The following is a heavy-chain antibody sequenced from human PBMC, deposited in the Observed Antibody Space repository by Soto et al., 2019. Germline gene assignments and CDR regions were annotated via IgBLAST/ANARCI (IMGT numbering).Heavy chain of an antibody. V-gene: IGHV1-46*01. CDR2: INPSGGST. J-gene: IGHJ5*02. CDR3: ARDPSIEAAVVGCWFDP. CDR1: GYTFTSYY. Sequence: ASVKVSCKASGYTFTSYYMHWVRQAPGQGLEWMGIINPSGGSTSYAQKFQGRVTMTRDTSTSTVYMELSSLRSEDTAVYYCARDPSIEAAVVGCWFDPWGQGTLVTVSS. D-gene: IGHD6-13*01.